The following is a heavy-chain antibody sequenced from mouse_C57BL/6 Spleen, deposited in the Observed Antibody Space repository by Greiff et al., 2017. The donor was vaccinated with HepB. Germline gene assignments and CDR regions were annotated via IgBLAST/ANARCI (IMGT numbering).Heavy chain of an antibody. V-gene: IGHV2-5*01. CDR2: IWRGGST. CDR1: GFSLTSYG. J-gene: IGHJ1*03. Sequence: QVQLQQSGPGLVQPSQSLSITCTASGFSLTSYGVHWVRQSPGKGLEWLGVIWRGGSTDYNAAFMYRLSTTKDNAKSQVFFKMNSLQAVDSAIYYCARSTRVTTGYYWYFDVWGTGTTVTVSS. D-gene: IGHD2-2*01. CDR3: ARSTRVTTGYYWYFDV.